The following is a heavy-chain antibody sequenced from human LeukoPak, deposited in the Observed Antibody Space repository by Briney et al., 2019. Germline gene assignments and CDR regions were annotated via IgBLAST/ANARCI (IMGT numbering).Heavy chain of an antibody. J-gene: IGHJ4*02. D-gene: IGHD1-26*01. CDR3: AREVGATDY. V-gene: IGHV1-46*01. Sequence: ASVKVSCKTSGYIFTNYYIHWVRQAPGQGLEWMGIILPSDGYTTYAQKFQGRVTMTRDTSTSTVYMELSSLRSEDTAVYYCAREVGATDYWGQGTLVTVSS. CDR2: ILPSDGYT. CDR1: GYIFTNYY.